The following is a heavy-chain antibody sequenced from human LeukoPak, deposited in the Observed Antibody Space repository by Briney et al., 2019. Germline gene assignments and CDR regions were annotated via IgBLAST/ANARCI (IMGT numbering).Heavy chain of an antibody. CDR2: IKQDGSEK. Sequence: GGSLRLSCAASGFTFSSYWMSWVRQAPGKGLEWVANIKQDGSEKYYVDSVKGRFTISGDNAKNSLYLQMNSLRAEDTAVYYCARRKVVVAASTDAFDIWGQGTMVTVSS. J-gene: IGHJ3*02. CDR3: ARRKVVVAASTDAFDI. D-gene: IGHD2-15*01. V-gene: IGHV3-7*01. CDR1: GFTFSSYW.